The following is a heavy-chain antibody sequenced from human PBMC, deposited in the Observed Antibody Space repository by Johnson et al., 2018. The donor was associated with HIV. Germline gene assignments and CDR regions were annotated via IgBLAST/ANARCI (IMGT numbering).Heavy chain of an antibody. D-gene: IGHD2-2*01. J-gene: IGHJ3*02. CDR2: IRYAGSNK. CDR1: GFTFSNYG. Sequence: QVQLVESGGGLVQPGGSLRLSCAASGFTFSNYGMYWVRQAPGKGLEWVAFIRYAGSNKYYADSVKGRFTISRDNSKNTLSLQMTSLRAEDTALYYCARGKLPAALRRGDAFDIWGQGTMVTVSS. CDR3: ARGKLPAALRRGDAFDI. V-gene: IGHV3-30*02.